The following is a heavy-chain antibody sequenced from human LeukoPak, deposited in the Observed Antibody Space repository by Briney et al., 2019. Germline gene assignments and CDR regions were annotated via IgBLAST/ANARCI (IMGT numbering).Heavy chain of an antibody. CDR1: GFTFSSYI. V-gene: IGHV3-21*01. CDR2: ISSSSSYI. Sequence: GGSLRLSCAASGFTFSSYIMNWVRQAPGKGLEWVSSISSSSSYIYYADSVKGRFTISRDNAKNSLYLQMNSLRAEDTAVYYCATSREQQLVPWFDPWGQGTLVTVSS. CDR3: ATSREQQLVPWFDP. J-gene: IGHJ5*02. D-gene: IGHD6-13*01.